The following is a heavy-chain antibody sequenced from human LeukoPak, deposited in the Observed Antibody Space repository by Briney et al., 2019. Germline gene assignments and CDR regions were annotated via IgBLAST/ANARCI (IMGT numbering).Heavy chain of an antibody. CDR2: INARGDT. D-gene: IGHD2-2*01. CDR3: ARGHVPAARGYNWFDP. V-gene: IGHV4-34*01. Sequence: PSETLSLTCAVYGWSFNDYYWSWIRQPPGKGLEWIGEINARGDTNFNPSLKSRVTISVDTSKSQFSLSLTSMIAADTAVYYCARGHVPAARGYNWFDPWGEGTLVTVSS. J-gene: IGHJ5*02. CDR1: GWSFNDYY.